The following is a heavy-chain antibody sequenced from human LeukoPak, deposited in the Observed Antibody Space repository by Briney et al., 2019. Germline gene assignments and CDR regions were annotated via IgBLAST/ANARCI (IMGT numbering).Heavy chain of an antibody. CDR2: ISSSSSYI. J-gene: IGHJ3*02. Sequence: SGGSLRLSCAASGFTFSSYSMNWVRQAPGKGLEWVSSISSSSSYIYYADSVKGRFTISRDNAKNSLYLQMNSLRAEDTAVYYCARDGYYDSSGYYTIGDAFDIWGQGTMVTVSS. V-gene: IGHV3-21*01. D-gene: IGHD3-22*01. CDR1: GFTFSSYS. CDR3: ARDGYYDSSGYYTIGDAFDI.